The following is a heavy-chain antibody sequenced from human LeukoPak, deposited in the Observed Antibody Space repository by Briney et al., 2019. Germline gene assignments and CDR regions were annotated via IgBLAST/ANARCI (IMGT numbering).Heavy chain of an antibody. J-gene: IGHJ4*02. Sequence: GGSLRLSCVASGFTFSNYWMTWVRQAPGKGLEWVANIKEDGSEKNYADSVKGRFTISRDNAKNSLYLQMNSLRGEDTAVYYCARARYSDFWGQGTLVAVSS. CDR3: ARARYSDF. V-gene: IGHV3-7*01. CDR2: IKEDGSEK. CDR1: GFTFSNYW.